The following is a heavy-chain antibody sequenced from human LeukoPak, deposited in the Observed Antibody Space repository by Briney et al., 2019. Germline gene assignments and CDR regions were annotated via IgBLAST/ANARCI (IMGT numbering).Heavy chain of an antibody. V-gene: IGHV4-34*01. CDR1: GGSFNAYY. CDR2: INHSGST. CDR3: ARGTYYYHSSGHFYYYYYMDV. J-gene: IGHJ6*03. Sequence: PSEALSLTCAVYGGSFNAYYWSWIRQPPGKGLEWIGEINHSGSTNYNPSLKSRVTISVDTSKNQFSLKLSSVTAADTAVYYCARGTYYYHSSGHFYYYYYMDVWGKGTTVTISS. D-gene: IGHD3-22*01.